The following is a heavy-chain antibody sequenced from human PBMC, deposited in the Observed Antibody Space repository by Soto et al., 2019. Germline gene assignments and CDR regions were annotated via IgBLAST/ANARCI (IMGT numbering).Heavy chain of an antibody. CDR3: AKDGDYYGSRELKWYFDL. CDR1: GFTFSSYG. Sequence: QVQLVESGGGVVQPGRSLRLSCAASGFTFSSYGMHWVRQAPGKGLEWVAVISYDGSNKYYADSVKGRFTISRDNSKKPVYLQMNSLRAEYTAVYYCAKDGDYYGSRELKWYFDLWGRGTLVTVSS. V-gene: IGHV3-30*18. CDR2: ISYDGSNK. J-gene: IGHJ2*01. D-gene: IGHD3-22*01.